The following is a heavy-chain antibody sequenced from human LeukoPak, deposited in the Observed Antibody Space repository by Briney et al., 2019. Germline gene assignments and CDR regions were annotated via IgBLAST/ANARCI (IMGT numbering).Heavy chain of an antibody. D-gene: IGHD6-13*01. V-gene: IGHV1-69*01. J-gene: IGHJ4*02. CDR2: IIPIFGTA. CDR1: GDTFSSYA. CDR3: ARDGIAAAGPPFDY. Sequence: GASVKVSCKASGDTFSSYAIGWVRQAPGQGLEWMGGIIPIFGTANYAQKFQGRVTITADESTSTAYMELSSLRSEDTAVYYCARDGIAAAGPPFDYWGQGTLVTVSS.